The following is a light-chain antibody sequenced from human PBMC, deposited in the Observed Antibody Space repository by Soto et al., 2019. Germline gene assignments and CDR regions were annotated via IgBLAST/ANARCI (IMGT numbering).Light chain of an antibody. V-gene: IGLV2-23*01. CDR1: SSDVGSYNL. J-gene: IGLJ2*01. CDR3: SSYAGSGTSAVV. Sequence: QSALTQPASVSGSPGQSITISCTGTSSDVGSYNLVSWYQQHPGKAPKLMIYEGSKRPSGVSDRFSGSKSGNTASLTISGLQAEDEADYYCSSYAGSGTSAVVFGGGTKLTVL. CDR2: EGS.